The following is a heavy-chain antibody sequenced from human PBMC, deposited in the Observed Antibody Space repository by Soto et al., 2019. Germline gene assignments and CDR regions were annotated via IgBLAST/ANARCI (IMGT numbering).Heavy chain of an antibody. V-gene: IGHV5-51*01. J-gene: IGHJ3*02. D-gene: IGHD6-19*01. CDR2: IYPGDSDT. Sequence: PGESLKISCKGSGYSFTSYWIGWVRQMPGKGLEWMGIIYPGDSDTRYSPSFQGQVTISADKSISTAYLQWSSLKASDTAMYYCARLSYSSGSPGTFEIWGQGTMVTVSS. CDR1: GYSFTSYW. CDR3: ARLSYSSGSPGTFEI.